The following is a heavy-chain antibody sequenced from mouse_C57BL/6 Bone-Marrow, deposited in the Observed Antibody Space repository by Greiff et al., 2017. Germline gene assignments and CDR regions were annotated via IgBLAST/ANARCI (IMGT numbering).Heavy chain of an antibody. Sequence: VKLQESGPGLVAPSQSLSITCTVSGFSLTSYGVHWVRQPPGKGLEWLVVIWSDGSTTYNSALKSRLSISKDNSKSQVFLKMNSLQTDDTAMYYCARHGGSSYDWYFDVWGTGTTVTVSS. CDR3: ARHGGSSYDWYFDV. CDR1: GFSLTSYG. V-gene: IGHV2-6-1*01. CDR2: IWSDGST. J-gene: IGHJ1*03. D-gene: IGHD1-1*01.